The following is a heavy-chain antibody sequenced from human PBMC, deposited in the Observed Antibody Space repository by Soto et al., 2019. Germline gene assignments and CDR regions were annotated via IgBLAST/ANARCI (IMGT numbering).Heavy chain of an antibody. CDR3: ARGRCSSTSCYAGRGFVFAP. V-gene: IGHV1-8*01. Sequence: ASVKVSCKASGYTFTSYDINWVRQATGQGLEWMGWMNPNSGNTGYAQKFQGRVTMTRNTSISTAYMELSSLRSEDTAVYYCARGRCSSTSCYAGRGFVFAPWGQGTLVTVSS. CDR1: GYTFTSYD. J-gene: IGHJ5*02. CDR2: MNPNSGNT. D-gene: IGHD2-2*01.